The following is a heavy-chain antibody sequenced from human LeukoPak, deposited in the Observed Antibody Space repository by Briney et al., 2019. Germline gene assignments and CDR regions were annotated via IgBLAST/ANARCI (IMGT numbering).Heavy chain of an antibody. CDR2: IYYSGST. CDR1: GGSISSSSYY. Sequence: SETLSLTCTVSGGSISSSSYYWGWIRQPPGKGLEWIGSIYYSGSTYYNPSLKSRVTISVDTSKNQFSLKLSSVTAADTAVYYCARHFPMYYYGSGTRPYYFDYWGQGTLVTVSS. V-gene: IGHV4-39*01. J-gene: IGHJ4*02. CDR3: ARHFPMYYYGSGTRPYYFDY. D-gene: IGHD3-10*01.